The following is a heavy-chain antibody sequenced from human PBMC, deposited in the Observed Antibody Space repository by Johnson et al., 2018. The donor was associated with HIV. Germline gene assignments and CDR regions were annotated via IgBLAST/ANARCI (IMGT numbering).Heavy chain of an antibody. CDR2: ISSDGSST. V-gene: IGHV3-74*01. CDR1: GFTFSSYW. CDR3: ARSGPNWAFDF. D-gene: IGHD1-1*01. J-gene: IGHJ3*01. Sequence: VQLVESGGGLVQPGGSLILSCAASGFTFSSYWMHWVRQAPGKGLLWVSRISSDGSSTYYADSVKGRFTISRDNAKNTMFVQMTSLRAEDTAVYYCARSGPNWAFDFLGQGTMLTVSS.